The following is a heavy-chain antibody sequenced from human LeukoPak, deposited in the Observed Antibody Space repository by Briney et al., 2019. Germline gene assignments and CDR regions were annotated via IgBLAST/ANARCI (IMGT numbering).Heavy chain of an antibody. Sequence: SETLSLTCTVSGGSINSGSYYWGWIRQPPWKGLEWIGNIYYSGSTYYNPSLKSRVTISVDTSKNQFSLRLSSVTAADTAVYYCARLPTFDAFDIWGQGTMVTVSS. V-gene: IGHV4-39*01. CDR3: ARLPTFDAFDI. D-gene: IGHD2/OR15-2a*01. CDR2: IYYSGST. CDR1: GGSINSGSYY. J-gene: IGHJ3*02.